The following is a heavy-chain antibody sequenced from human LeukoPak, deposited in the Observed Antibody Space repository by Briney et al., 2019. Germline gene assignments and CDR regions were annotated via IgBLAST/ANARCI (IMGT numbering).Heavy chain of an antibody. D-gene: IGHD3-22*01. V-gene: IGHV3-23*01. CDR2: ISGSGGST. J-gene: IGHJ4*02. CDR1: GFTVSSNY. CDR3: AKDEDVIVVVNSFDY. Sequence: GGSLRLSCAASGFTVSSNYMSWVRQVPGKGLEWVSAISGSGGSTYYADSVKGRFTISRDNSKNTLYLQMNSLRAEDTAVYYCAKDEDVIVVVNSFDYWGQGTLVTVSS.